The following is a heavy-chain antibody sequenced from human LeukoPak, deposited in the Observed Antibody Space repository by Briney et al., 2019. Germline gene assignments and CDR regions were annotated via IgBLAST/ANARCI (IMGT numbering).Heavy chain of an antibody. CDR1: GGTFSSYA. V-gene: IGHV1-69*04. Sequence: SVKVSCKASGGTFSSYAISWVRQAPGQGLEWMGRIIPILGIANYAQKFQGRVTITADKSTSTAYMELSSLRSEDTAVYYCARVMEQLSDYFHHWGQGPLVTVSS. J-gene: IGHJ1*01. CDR3: ARVMEQLSDYFHH. D-gene: IGHD6-6*01. CDR2: IIPILGIA.